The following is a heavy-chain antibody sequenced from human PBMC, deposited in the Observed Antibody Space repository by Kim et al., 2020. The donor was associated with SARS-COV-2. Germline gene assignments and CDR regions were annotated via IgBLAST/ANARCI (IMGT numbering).Heavy chain of an antibody. CDR2: ISAYNGNT. Sequence: ASVKVSCKASGYTFTSYGISWVRQAPGQGLEWMGWISAYNGNTNYAQKLQGRVTMTTDTSTSTAYMELRSLRSDDTAVYYCARGITIFGVSNLYYYYGMDVWGQGTTVTVSS. J-gene: IGHJ6*02. D-gene: IGHD3-3*01. CDR1: GYTFTSYG. V-gene: IGHV1-18*04. CDR3: ARGITIFGVSNLYYYYGMDV.